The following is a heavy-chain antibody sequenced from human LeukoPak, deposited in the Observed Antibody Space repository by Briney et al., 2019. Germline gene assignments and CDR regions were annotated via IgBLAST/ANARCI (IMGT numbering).Heavy chain of an antibody. CDR2: INPNSGGT. J-gene: IGHJ4*02. CDR3: AIILDSSGYYSPWEVDY. D-gene: IGHD3-22*01. CDR1: GYTFTGYY. Sequence: ASVKVSCKASGYTFTGYYMHWVRQAPGQGLEWMGRINPNSGGTNYAQKFQGRVTMTRDTSISTAYMELSRLRSDDTAVYYCAIILDSSGYYSPWEVDYWGQGTLVTVSS. V-gene: IGHV1-2*06.